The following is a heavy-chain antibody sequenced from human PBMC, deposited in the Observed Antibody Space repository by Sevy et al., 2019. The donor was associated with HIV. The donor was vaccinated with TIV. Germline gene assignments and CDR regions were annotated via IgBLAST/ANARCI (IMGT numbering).Heavy chain of an antibody. CDR3: AGGGDFNDRSAKRDFDY. J-gene: IGHJ4*02. Sequence: GGSLRLSCAASGFTFSNYGMHWVRQAPGKGLEWVADIWNDGSNKYCADSVKGRFTISRDNSKNTLYLQMNSLRVEDTAGDFGAGGGDFNDRSAKRDFDYWGQGTLVTVSS. V-gene: IGHV3-33*01. CDR1: GFTFSNYG. D-gene: IGHD3-22*01. CDR2: IWNDGSNK.